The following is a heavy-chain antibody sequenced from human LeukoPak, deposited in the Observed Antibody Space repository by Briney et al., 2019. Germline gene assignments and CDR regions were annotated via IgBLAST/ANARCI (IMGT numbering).Heavy chain of an antibody. Sequence: PSETLSLTCAVYGGSFSGYYWSWIRQPPGKGLEWIGEINHSGSTNYNPSLKSRVTIPVDTSKNQFSLKLSSVTAADTAVYYCARVHSLADYYYYGMDVWGQGTTVTVSS. D-gene: IGHD3-3*02. J-gene: IGHJ6*02. CDR2: INHSGST. V-gene: IGHV4-34*01. CDR3: ARVHSLADYYYYGMDV. CDR1: GGSFSGYY.